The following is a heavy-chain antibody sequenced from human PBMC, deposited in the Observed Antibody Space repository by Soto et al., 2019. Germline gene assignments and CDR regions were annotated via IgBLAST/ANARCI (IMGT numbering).Heavy chain of an antibody. CDR1: GGSINSYY. CDR3: ASLNFDLLTGYYAFDF. D-gene: IGHD3-9*01. CDR2: ISYSGST. V-gene: IGHV4-59*08. Sequence: QVQLQGSGAGLVKPSETLSLTCTVSGGSINSYYWSWIRQPPGRGPEYVGYISYSGSTNYNPSLKVRITMSLDTSTNQFSLKLSSVPAADTAVYYCASLNFDLLTGYYAFDFWGQGTMVTVSS. J-gene: IGHJ3*01.